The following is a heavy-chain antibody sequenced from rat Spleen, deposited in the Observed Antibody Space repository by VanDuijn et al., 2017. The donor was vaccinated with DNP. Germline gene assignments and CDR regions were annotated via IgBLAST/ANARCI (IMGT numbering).Heavy chain of an antibody. J-gene: IGHJ2*01. CDR3: ARGGDGYDY. CDR2: ISNDGGTT. CDR1: GFTFSNYG. D-gene: IGHD1-12*03. V-gene: IGHV5-20*01. Sequence: EVQLVESGGGLVQPGRSLKLSCAASGFTFSNYGMAWVRQTPTKGLEWVASISNDGGTTYYRDSGKGRFTISRDNAKSSLYLQMDSLRSEDTATYYCARGGDGYDYWGQGVMVTVSS.